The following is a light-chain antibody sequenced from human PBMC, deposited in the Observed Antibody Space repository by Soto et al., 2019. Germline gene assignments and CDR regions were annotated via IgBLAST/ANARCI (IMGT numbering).Light chain of an antibody. J-gene: IGKJ4*01. CDR2: DAS. CDR3: QQRRNWPLT. CDR1: QSVSTY. V-gene: IGKV3-11*01. Sequence: ETVLTQSPATLSLSPGERATLSCRASQSVSTYLAWYQQKPGQAPRLLIYDASNRATGIPARFSGSGSGTDFTLTISSLEPEDFAVYYYQQRRNWPLTFGGGTKVEIK.